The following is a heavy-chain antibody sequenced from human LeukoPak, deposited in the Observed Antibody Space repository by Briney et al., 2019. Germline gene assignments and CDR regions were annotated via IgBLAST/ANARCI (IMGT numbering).Heavy chain of an antibody. D-gene: IGHD5-12*01. V-gene: IGHV5-51*01. Sequence: GESLKISCKGSGYSFTSYWIGWVRRMPGKGLEWMGIIYPGDSDTRYSPSFQGQVTISADESISTAYLQWSSLKASDTAMYYCARAPGGYVEGYYFDYWGQGTLVTVSS. J-gene: IGHJ4*02. CDR3: ARAPGGYVEGYYFDY. CDR2: IYPGDSDT. CDR1: GYSFTSYW.